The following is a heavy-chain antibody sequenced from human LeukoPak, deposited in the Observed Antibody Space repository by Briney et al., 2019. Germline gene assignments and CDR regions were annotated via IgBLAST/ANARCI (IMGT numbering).Heavy chain of an antibody. CDR3: ARQGGSSYAIDD. J-gene: IGHJ4*02. CDR1: GGSLSDYS. Sequence: SETLSLTCGVYGGSLSDYSWSWIRQPPGKGLEFIGEITQSVNTNYNPSLKSRVTISVDMSKNQVSLRLSSVTAADTAVYYCARQGGSSYAIDDWGQGTLVTVSS. CDR2: ITQSVNT. D-gene: IGHD1-26*01. V-gene: IGHV4-34*01.